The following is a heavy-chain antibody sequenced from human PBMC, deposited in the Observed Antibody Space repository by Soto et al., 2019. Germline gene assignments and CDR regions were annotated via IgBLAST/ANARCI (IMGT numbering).Heavy chain of an antibody. V-gene: IGHV3-53*01. CDR3: ARHITMDPVLVY. D-gene: IGHD3-10*01. CDR2: IYGGGST. CDR1: GFTVSSNY. J-gene: IGHJ4*02. Sequence: EVQLVESGGGLIQPGGSLRLSCAASGFTVSSNYMSWVRQAPGKGLEWVSVIYGGGSTYYADSVKGRFTISRDNSKNTLYLQMTSLRAEDTAVYYCARHITMDPVLVYWGQGTMVTVSS.